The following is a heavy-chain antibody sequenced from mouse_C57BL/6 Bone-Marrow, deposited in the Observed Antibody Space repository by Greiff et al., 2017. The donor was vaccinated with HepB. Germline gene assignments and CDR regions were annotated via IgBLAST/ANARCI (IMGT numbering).Heavy chain of an antibody. Sequence: EVQLQQSVAELVRPGASVKLSCTTSGFNIKNTYMHWVKQRPEQGLEWIGRIDPANGNTKYAPKFQGKATITADTSSNTAYLPLSSLTSEDTVLYCCAYYYGSPYWYIDVWGTGTPVSVSS. CDR2: IDPANGNT. J-gene: IGHJ1*03. V-gene: IGHV14-3*01. D-gene: IGHD1-1*01. CDR3: AYYYGSPYWYIDV. CDR1: GFNIKNTY.